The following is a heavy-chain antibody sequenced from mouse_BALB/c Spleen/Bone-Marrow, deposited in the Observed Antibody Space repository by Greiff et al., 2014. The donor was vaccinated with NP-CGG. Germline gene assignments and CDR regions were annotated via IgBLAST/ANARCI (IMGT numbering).Heavy chain of an antibody. Sequence: VQLQQSGAELVRPGTAVNVSCKASGYAFTNYLIEWVKQRPGQGLEWIGVINPGSGGANYNEKFKGKATLTADKSSSTAYMQLSSLTSDDSAVYFCARFGRYYFDYWGQGTTRTVSS. CDR2: INPGSGGA. CDR3: ARFGRYYFDY. V-gene: IGHV1-54*01. CDR1: GYAFTNYL. J-gene: IGHJ2*01.